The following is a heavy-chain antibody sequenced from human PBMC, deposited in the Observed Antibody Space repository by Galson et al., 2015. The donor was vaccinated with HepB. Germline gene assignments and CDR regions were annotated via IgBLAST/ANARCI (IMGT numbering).Heavy chain of an antibody. Sequence: SVKVSCKASGYTFTNYGISWVRQAPGQGLEWMGWISVYNGNTNYAQKLQGRVTMTTDTSTSTACMELRSLRSDDTAVYYCARLFYYYDSTGYTWFDPWGQGTLVTVSS. V-gene: IGHV1-18*01. CDR1: GYTFTNYG. J-gene: IGHJ5*02. D-gene: IGHD3-22*01. CDR3: ARLFYYYDSTGYTWFDP. CDR2: ISVYNGNT.